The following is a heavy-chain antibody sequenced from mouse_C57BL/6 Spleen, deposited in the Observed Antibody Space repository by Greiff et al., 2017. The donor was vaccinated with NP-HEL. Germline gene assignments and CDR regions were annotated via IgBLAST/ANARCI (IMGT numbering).Heavy chain of an antibody. D-gene: IGHD1-1*01. CDR2: INPNNGGT. CDR1: GYTFTDYY. CDR3: ARAITTVKGHFDY. V-gene: IGHV1-26*01. Sequence: EVQLQQSGPELVKPGASVKISCKASGYTFTDYYMNWVKQSHGKSLEWIGDINPNNGGTSYNQKFKGKATLTVDKSSSTAYMELRSLTSEDSAVYYCARAITTVKGHFDYWGQGTTLTVSS. J-gene: IGHJ2*01.